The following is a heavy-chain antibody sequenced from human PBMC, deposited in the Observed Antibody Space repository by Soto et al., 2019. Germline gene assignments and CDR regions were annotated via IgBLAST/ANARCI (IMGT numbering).Heavy chain of an antibody. J-gene: IGHJ3*01. D-gene: IGHD6-25*01. CDR3: ARGRKGRANNPFYGSVDGLDF. V-gene: IGHV4-34*01. Sequence: QGQLQQWGAGLLKASETLSLTCAVYGGSFSGYYWSWIRRPPGKGLEWIGEINHSGSTKYNPSLKSQVTISVDTSKNQFSLKLSSVTAADTAVYFCARGRKGRANNPFYGSVDGLDFWVQGTMVTVSS. CDR2: INHSGST. CDR1: GGSFSGYY.